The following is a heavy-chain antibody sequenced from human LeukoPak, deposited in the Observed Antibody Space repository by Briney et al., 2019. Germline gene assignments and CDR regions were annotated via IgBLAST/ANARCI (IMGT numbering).Heavy chain of an antibody. J-gene: IGHJ5*02. D-gene: IGHD4-17*01. Sequence: ASVKVSCKASGYTFTGYYMHWVRQAPGQGLEWMGWINPNSGGTSYAQKFQGRVTMTRDTSISTAYMELSRLRSDDTAVYYCASNDYGDYASLDPWGQGTLVTVSS. CDR3: ASNDYGDYASLDP. CDR1: GYTFTGYY. V-gene: IGHV1-2*02. CDR2: INPNSGGT.